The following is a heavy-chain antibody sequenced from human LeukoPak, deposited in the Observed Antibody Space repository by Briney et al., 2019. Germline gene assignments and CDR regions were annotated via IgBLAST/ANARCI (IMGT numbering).Heavy chain of an antibody. CDR2: IYYSGST. D-gene: IGHD6-19*01. Sequence: PSETLSLTCTVSGGSISSYYWSWIRQLPGKGLEWIGYIYYSGSTNYNPSLKGRVTISVDTSKNQFSLKLSSVTAADTAVYYCARVFSSGWYGSPGMDVWGKGTTVTVSS. J-gene: IGHJ6*03. CDR3: ARVFSSGWYGSPGMDV. CDR1: GGSISSYY. V-gene: IGHV4-59*01.